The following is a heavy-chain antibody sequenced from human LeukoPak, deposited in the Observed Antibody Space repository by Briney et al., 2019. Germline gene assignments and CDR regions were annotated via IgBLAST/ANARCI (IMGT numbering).Heavy chain of an antibody. V-gene: IGHV1-18*01. CDR3: ARENSYSMDV. CDR2: ISGYDGNT. J-gene: IGHJ6*02. CDR1: GYTFTSYA. Sequence: ASVKVSCKASGYTFTSYAISWVRQAPGQGLEWMGWISGYDGNTNYEQKLQGRVTMTTDISTRTADMELRSLRYDDTAVYYCARENSYSMDVWGQGTTVTVSS.